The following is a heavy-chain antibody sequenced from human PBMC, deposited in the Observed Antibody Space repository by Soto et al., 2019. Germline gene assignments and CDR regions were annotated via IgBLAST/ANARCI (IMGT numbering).Heavy chain of an antibody. J-gene: IGHJ4*02. D-gene: IGHD2-15*01. CDR1: GGSISSSSYY. CDR3: AREGGRYCTGGSCQVDY. V-gene: IGHV4-39*02. CDR2: IYYSGNT. Sequence: QLQLQESGPGLVKPSETLSLTCTVSGGSISSSSYYWGWIRQPPGKGLEWIGSIYYSGNTYYTPSLRSRVTISVDTSTNQFSLKRSSVTAADTAVYYCAREGGRYCTGGSCQVDYWGQGTLVTVSS.